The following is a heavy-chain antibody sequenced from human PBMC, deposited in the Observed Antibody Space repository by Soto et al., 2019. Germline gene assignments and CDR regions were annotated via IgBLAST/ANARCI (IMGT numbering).Heavy chain of an antibody. J-gene: IGHJ4*02. CDR1: GDSINSDKYY. CDR3: ARLEELATISYYYDF. CDR2: IYYRGNT. Sequence: QLQLQESGPRLVKPSETLSLTCSVSGDSINSDKYYWGWIRQPPGKGLEWIGSIYYRGNTYYNPSFQTRVTITLDKTKRQFSLKLNSVTAADSAVYFCARLEELATISYYYDFWGQGALVTVSS. D-gene: IGHD1-1*01. V-gene: IGHV4-39*01.